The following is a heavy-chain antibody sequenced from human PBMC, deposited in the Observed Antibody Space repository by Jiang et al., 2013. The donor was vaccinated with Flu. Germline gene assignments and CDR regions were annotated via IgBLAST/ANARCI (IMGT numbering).Heavy chain of an antibody. V-gene: IGHV1-69*06. Sequence: GAEVKKPGSSVKVSCKASGGAFSSYAISWARQAPGQGLEWMGGIIPIFDTTKYAQKFQGRVTITVDKSTSTAYMELSSLRSEDTAVYYCAKDRTGYSYGLFDYWGQGTLVTVSS. J-gene: IGHJ4*02. CDR3: AKDRTGYSYGLFDY. D-gene: IGHD5-18*01. CDR2: IIPIFDTT. CDR1: GGAFSSYA.